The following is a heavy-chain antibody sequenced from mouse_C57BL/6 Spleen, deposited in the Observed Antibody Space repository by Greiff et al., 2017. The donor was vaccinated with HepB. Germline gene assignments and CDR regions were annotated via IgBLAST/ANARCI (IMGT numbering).Heavy chain of an antibody. V-gene: IGHV1-69*01. J-gene: IGHJ2*01. CDR3: ARSSNYYGSSLDY. D-gene: IGHD1-1*01. Sequence: QVQLKQPGAELVMPGASVKLSCKASGYTFTSYWMHWVKQRPGQGLEWIGEIDPSDSYTNYNQKFKGKSTLTVDKSSSTAYMQLSSLTSEDSAVYYCARSSNYYGSSLDYWGQGTTLTVSS. CDR2: IDPSDSYT. CDR1: GYTFTSYW.